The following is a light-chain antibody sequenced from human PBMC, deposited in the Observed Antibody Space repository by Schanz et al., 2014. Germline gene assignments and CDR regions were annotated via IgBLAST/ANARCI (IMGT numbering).Light chain of an antibody. Sequence: EIVLTQSPATLSLSPGERATLSCRASQSVTSNLAWYQQKPGQAPRLLIYDASNRAAGIPARFSGSGSGTDFTLTISGLEPEDVALYDGKQRSNWPLTFGGGTKVEIK. CDR1: QSVTSN. CDR2: DAS. CDR3: KQRSNWPLT. J-gene: IGKJ4*01. V-gene: IGKV3-11*01.